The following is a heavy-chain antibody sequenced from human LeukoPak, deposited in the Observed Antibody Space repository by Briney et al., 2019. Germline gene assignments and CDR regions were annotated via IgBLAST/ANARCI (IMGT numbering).Heavy chain of an antibody. CDR3: ARAVDTALFDP. CDR2: ISYDGNNR. J-gene: IGHJ5*02. D-gene: IGHD5-18*01. CDR1: GFTFNDYA. Sequence: PGGSLRLSCAASGFTFNDYAMHWVRQAPGRGLEWVALISYDGNNRYYADSVKGRFTISRDNSKNTLYLQMNSLRAEDTAVYYCARAVDTALFDPWGQGTLVTVSS. V-gene: IGHV3-30*14.